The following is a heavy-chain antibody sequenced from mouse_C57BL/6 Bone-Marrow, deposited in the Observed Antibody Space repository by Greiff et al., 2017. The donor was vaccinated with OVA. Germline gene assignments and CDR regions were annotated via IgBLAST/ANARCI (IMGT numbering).Heavy chain of an antibody. CDR2: IHPNSGST. CDR3: ARDYYGSSSRGYFDV. CDR1: GYTFTSYW. J-gene: IGHJ1*03. Sequence: VQLQQPGAELVKPGASVKLSCKASGYTFTSYWMHWVKQRPGQGLEWIGMIHPNSGSTNYNEKFKSKATLTVDKSSSTAYMQLSSLTSEDSAVYYCARDYYGSSSRGYFDVWGTGTTVTVSS. D-gene: IGHD1-1*01. V-gene: IGHV1-64*01.